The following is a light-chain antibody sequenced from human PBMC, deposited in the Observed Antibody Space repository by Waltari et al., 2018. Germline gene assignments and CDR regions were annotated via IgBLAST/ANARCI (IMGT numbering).Light chain of an antibody. CDR2: ASS. J-gene: IGKJ1*01. CDR1: QNIGHY. V-gene: IGKV3-20*01. Sequence: IVLPQSPVTLSLSPGGRATLSCRASQNIGHYLAWYQQKPGQAPRLLIYASSTRAAGIPDRFSGSGSGADFSLTITRLEPDDFAVYYCQHHFRIPATFGQGTKV. CDR3: QHHFRIPAT.